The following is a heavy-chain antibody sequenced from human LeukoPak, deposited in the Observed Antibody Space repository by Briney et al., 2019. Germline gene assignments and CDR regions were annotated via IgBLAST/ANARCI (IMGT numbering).Heavy chain of an antibody. J-gene: IGHJ3*02. D-gene: IGHD2-2*01. CDR2: IYHSGST. Sequence: SETLSLTCTVSGYSISSGYYWGWIRQPPGKGLEWIGSIYHSGSTYYNPSLKSRVTISVDTSKNQFSLKLSSVTAADAAVYYCASYCSSTSCFASDAFDIWGQGTMVTVSS. CDR3: ASYCSSTSCFASDAFDI. V-gene: IGHV4-38-2*02. CDR1: GYSISSGYY.